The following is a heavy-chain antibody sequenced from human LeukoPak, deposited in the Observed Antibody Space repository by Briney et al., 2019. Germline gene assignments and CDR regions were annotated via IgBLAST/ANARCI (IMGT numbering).Heavy chain of an antibody. Sequence: GESPKISCKGSGYSFSSHWIGWVRQMPGKGLEWMGIIYPGDSDTTYSPSFQGQVTMSADKSISTVYLQVNRLKASDTAMYYCARQTRQCSGGSCYSDLWGQGTLVTVSS. J-gene: IGHJ4*02. CDR2: IYPGDSDT. CDR1: GYSFSSHW. D-gene: IGHD2-15*01. CDR3: ARQTRQCSGGSCYSDL. V-gene: IGHV5-51*01.